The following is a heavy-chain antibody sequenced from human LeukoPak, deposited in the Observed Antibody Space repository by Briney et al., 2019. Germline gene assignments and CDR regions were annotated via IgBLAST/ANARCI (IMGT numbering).Heavy chain of an antibody. CDR1: AFTFSSYW. CDR2: INTDGTTT. D-gene: IGHD2-15*01. Sequence: PGGSLRLSCAASAFTFSSYWMHWVRQDPGKGLVWVSRINTDGTTTVYADSVRGRFTISRDNAKNTLYLQMNSLRGEDTAVYYCVRDGHGGSGSYWGQGTLVTVSS. J-gene: IGHJ4*02. V-gene: IGHV3-74*01. CDR3: VRDGHGGSGSY.